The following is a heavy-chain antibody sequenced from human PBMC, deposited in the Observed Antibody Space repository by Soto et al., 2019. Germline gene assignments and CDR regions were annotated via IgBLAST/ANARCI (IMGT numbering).Heavy chain of an antibody. J-gene: IGHJ6*03. CDR3: ARGGSIAARRYYYYYYMDV. Sequence: QVQLVQSGAEVKKPGASVKVSCKASGYTFTGYYMHWVRQAPGQGLEWMGRINPNSGGTNYAQKFQGWVTMTRDTSISTAYMELSRLRSDDTAVYYCARGGSIAARRYYYYYYMDVWGKGTTVTVSS. V-gene: IGHV1-2*04. CDR2: INPNSGGT. CDR1: GYTFTGYY. D-gene: IGHD6-6*01.